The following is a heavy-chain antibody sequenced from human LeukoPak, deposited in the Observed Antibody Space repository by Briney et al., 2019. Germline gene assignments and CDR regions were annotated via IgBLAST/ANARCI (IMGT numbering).Heavy chain of an antibody. V-gene: IGHV3-48*01. D-gene: IGHD6-6*01. CDR2: ISSSSSTI. CDR3: ARAGISIAARLNEGDY. J-gene: IGHJ4*02. Sequence: GGSLRLSCAASGFTFSSYSMNWVRQAPGKGLEWVSYISSSSSTIYYADSVKGRFTISRDNAKNSLYLQMNSLRAEDTAVYYCARAGISIAARLNEGDYWGQGALVTVSS. CDR1: GFTFSSYS.